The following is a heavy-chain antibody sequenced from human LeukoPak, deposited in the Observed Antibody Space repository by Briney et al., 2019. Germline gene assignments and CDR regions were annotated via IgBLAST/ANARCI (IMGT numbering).Heavy chain of an antibody. Sequence: PGGSLRLSCAASGFTFSSYGMSWVRQAPGKGLEWVSAISGSGGSTYYADSVKGRFTISRDNSKNTLYLQMNSLRAEDTAVYYCARTEVVVAATGIDYWGQGTLVTVSS. V-gene: IGHV3-23*01. CDR1: GFTFSSYG. CDR3: ARTEVVVAATGIDY. J-gene: IGHJ4*02. D-gene: IGHD2-15*01. CDR2: ISGSGGST.